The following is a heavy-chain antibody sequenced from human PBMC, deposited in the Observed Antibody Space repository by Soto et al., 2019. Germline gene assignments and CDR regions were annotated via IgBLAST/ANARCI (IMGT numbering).Heavy chain of an antibody. J-gene: IGHJ4*02. CDR1: TFTFTSSA. D-gene: IGHD1-26*01. Sequence: QMQLVQSGPEVKKPGTSVKVSCKASTFTFTSSAVQWVRQAGGQRLEWIGGIVVGSGNTKYAQNFQERVTITRDMSSGTAYLELSSLRSEDTAVYYCATHREGATYYFDYWGQGTLLTVSS. CDR2: IVVGSGNT. V-gene: IGHV1-58*01. CDR3: ATHREGATYYFDY.